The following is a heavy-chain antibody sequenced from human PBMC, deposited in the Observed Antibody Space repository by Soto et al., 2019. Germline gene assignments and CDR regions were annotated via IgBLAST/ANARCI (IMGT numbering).Heavy chain of an antibody. Sequence: GEYLKISCKGSGYNFITDWISWVRQMPGKGLEWMGRIDPTDSNTKYSPSFEGHVTISADKSISTAYLQWSSLKASDSAVYYCARLSRASFALDVWGQGTTVTVSS. CDR3: ARLSRASFALDV. J-gene: IGHJ6*02. V-gene: IGHV5-10-1*01. CDR1: GYNFITDW. D-gene: IGHD3-16*01. CDR2: IDPTDSNT.